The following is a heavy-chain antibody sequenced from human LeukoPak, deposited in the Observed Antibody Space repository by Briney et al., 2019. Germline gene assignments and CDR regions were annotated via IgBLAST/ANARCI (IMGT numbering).Heavy chain of an antibody. V-gene: IGHV3-9*01. Sequence: GGSLRLSCTASGLTFDDYAMHWVRQAPGKGLEWGSGISWNSGSIGYADSVKGRFTISRDNAKNSLYLQMNSLRAEGTALYYCANAPTLDAFDIWGQGTVVTVSS. CDR2: ISWNSGSI. J-gene: IGHJ3*02. CDR3: ANAPTLDAFDI. CDR1: GLTFDDYA.